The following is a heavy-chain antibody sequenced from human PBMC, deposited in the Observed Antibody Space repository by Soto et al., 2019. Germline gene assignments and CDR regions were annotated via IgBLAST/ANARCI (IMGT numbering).Heavy chain of an antibody. CDR1: GGSIGNYF. Sequence: QVQLQESGPGLLKPSETLSLTCTVSGGSIGNYFWSWIRQPPGSGLDWIGYIYYNGDTRYNPSLESRVTMSEDTSKNQLSLKLTSVTAADTAVYYCARDRYPYAPGRWFDPWGQGTLVTVSA. CDR2: IYYNGDT. CDR3: ARDRYPYAPGRWFDP. J-gene: IGHJ5*02. D-gene: IGHD1-20*01. V-gene: IGHV4-59*01.